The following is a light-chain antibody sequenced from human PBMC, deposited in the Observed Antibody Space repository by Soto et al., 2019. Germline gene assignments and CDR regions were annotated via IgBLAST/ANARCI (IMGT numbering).Light chain of an antibody. CDR2: EGS. CDR3: CSYGDSTTWV. CDR1: NSDVGSYNL. Sequence: QSALTQPASVSGSPGQSITISCTGTNSDVGSYNLVSWYQQNPGKAPKLIIYEGSKRPSGVSNRFSGSKSGNTASLTISGLQAEDESDYYCCSYGDSTTWVFGTGTKLTVL. V-gene: IGLV2-23*01. J-gene: IGLJ1*01.